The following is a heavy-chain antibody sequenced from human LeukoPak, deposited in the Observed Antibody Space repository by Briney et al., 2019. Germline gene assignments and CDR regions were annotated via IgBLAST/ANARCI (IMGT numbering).Heavy chain of an antibody. CDR1: GVSISSSSHY. D-gene: IGHD6-13*01. V-gene: IGHV4-39*01. Sequence: SETLSLTCTVSGVSISSSSHYWGWIRQPPGKGLEWIGNIFYSGSTYYNPSLKSRFSISVDTSKNQFSLKLNSVTAADTAVYYCASPYSSSFDYWGQGTLVIVSS. CDR2: IFYSGST. J-gene: IGHJ4*02. CDR3: ASPYSSSFDY.